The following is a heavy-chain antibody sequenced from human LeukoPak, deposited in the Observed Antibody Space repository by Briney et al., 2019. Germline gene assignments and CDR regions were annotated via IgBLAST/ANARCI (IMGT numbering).Heavy chain of an antibody. CDR3: ARETDSTLFDY. D-gene: IGHD2-2*01. Sequence: PGGSLRLSCAASGFTFSFFEMNWVRQAPGKGLEWVSYISSSGSTIYYADSVKGRFTMYGDNAKNSLYLQMNSLRAEDTAVYYCARETDSTLFDYWGQGTLVTVSS. J-gene: IGHJ4*02. CDR2: ISSSGSTI. CDR1: GFTFSFFE. V-gene: IGHV3-48*03.